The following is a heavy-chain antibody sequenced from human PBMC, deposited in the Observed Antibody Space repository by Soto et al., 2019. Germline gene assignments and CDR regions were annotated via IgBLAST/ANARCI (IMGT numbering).Heavy chain of an antibody. Sequence: GASVKVSCKASGGTFSSYAISWVRQAPGQGLEWIGGIIPIFGTANYAQKFQGRVTITADESTSTAYMELSSLRSEDTAVYYCARVVRRNSSGWYDWFVPWGQGTLVTVSS. CDR2: IIPIFGTA. J-gene: IGHJ5*02. CDR3: ARVVRRNSSGWYDWFVP. CDR1: GGTFSSYA. V-gene: IGHV1-69*13. D-gene: IGHD6-19*01.